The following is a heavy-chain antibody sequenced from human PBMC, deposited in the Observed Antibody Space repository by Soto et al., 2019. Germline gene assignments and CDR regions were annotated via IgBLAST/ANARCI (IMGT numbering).Heavy chain of an antibody. Sequence: GESLKISCQASGYSFTAYWITWVRQMPGKGLEWMATIDPSDSYVDYSPSFRGHVTSSVDRSITTVYLQWNSLKASDSAMYFCTRRASSSFYHFDFWGQGALVTVSS. CDR2: IDPSDSYV. D-gene: IGHD2-2*01. V-gene: IGHV5-10-1*01. CDR1: GYSFTAYW. J-gene: IGHJ4*02. CDR3: TRRASSSFYHFDF.